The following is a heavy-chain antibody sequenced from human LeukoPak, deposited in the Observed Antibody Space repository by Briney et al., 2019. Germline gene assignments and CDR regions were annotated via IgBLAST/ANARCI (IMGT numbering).Heavy chain of an antibody. CDR2: ISGSGGST. CDR1: GFTFSSYA. D-gene: IGHD5-18*01. CDR3: AIEMGYSYGSDY. Sequence: GGSLRLSCAASGFTFSSYAMSWVRQAPGKGLEWVSAISGSGGSTYNADSVKGRFTISRDNSKNTLYLQMNSLRAEDTAVYYCAIEMGYSYGSDYWGQGTLVTVSS. V-gene: IGHV3-23*01. J-gene: IGHJ4*02.